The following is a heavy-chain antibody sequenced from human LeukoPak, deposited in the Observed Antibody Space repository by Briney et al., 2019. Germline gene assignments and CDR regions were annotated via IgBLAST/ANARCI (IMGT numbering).Heavy chain of an antibody. CDR3: ASPYSSGWYRGHAFDI. D-gene: IGHD6-19*01. CDR1: RYTFTSYA. CDR2: INTNTGNP. Sequence: ASVKVSCKASRYTFTSYAMNWVRQAPGQGLEWMGWINTNTGNPTYAQGFTGRFVFSLDTSVSTAYLQISSLKAEDTAVYYCASPYSSGWYRGHAFDIWGQGTMVTVSS. V-gene: IGHV7-4-1*02. J-gene: IGHJ3*02.